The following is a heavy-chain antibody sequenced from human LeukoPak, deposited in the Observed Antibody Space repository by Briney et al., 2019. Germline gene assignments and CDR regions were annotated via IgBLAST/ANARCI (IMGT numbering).Heavy chain of an antibody. V-gene: IGHV4-39*01. Sequence: SETLSLTCIVSGGAISSSSYYWGWIRQPPGKGLEWIGSIYYSGSTYYNPSLKSRVTISVDTSKNQFSLKLSSVTAADTAVYYCARLLDWFDPWGQGTLVTVSS. CDR2: IYYSGST. CDR3: ARLLDWFDP. CDR1: GGAISSSSYY. J-gene: IGHJ5*02.